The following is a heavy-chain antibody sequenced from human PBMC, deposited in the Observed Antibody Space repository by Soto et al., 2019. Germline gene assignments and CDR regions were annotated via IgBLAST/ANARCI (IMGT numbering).Heavy chain of an antibody. CDR2: IYWDDDR. D-gene: IGHD5-18*01. J-gene: IGHJ5*02. Sequence: QITLKESGRTLVKPTQTLTLTCTFSGFSLSTYGVGVGWIRQPAGKAVEWLALIYWDDDRRNSPSLKSRLTTTKDPTKTQAVSPSTNMAPVDAATYYWTQPDLATPMGTTWFDPRGQGTLVTVSS. CDR3: TQPDLATPMGTTWFDP. V-gene: IGHV2-5*02. CDR1: GFSLSTYGVG.